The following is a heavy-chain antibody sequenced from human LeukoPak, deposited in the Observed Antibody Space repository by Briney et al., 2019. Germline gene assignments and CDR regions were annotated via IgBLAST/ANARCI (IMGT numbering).Heavy chain of an antibody. CDR1: GFTFSSYA. CDR3: AKGPDSTWYKSYFDC. D-gene: IGHD6-13*01. Sequence: GGSLRLSCVASGFTFSSYAMSWVRQAPGKGREWVSAISASGGSTYYADSVKGRFTISRDNSKNTLYLQMNSLRAEDTAVYYCAKGPDSTWYKSYFDCWGQGTLVTVSS. CDR2: ISASGGST. J-gene: IGHJ4*02. V-gene: IGHV3-23*01.